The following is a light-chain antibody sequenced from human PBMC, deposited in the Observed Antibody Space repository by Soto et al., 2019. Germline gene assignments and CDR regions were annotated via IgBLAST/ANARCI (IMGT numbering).Light chain of an antibody. V-gene: IGLV1-40*01. J-gene: IGLJ2*01. Sequence: QAVVTQPPSVSGAPGQRVTISCTGSSSNIGAGYDVHWYQQLPGTAPKLLIYDNSNRPSGVPDRFSGSKSGTSASLAITGLQAEDEADYYCQSYDSSLSAVVFGAGTKLTVL. CDR1: SSNIGAGYD. CDR2: DNS. CDR3: QSYDSSLSAVV.